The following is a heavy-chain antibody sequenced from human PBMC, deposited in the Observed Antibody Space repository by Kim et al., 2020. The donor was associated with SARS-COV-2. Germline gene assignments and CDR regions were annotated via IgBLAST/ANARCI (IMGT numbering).Heavy chain of an antibody. CDR3: ARGDSGYRLDAFDI. J-gene: IGHJ3*02. V-gene: IGHV3-33*01. D-gene: IGHD3-22*01. Sequence: GGSLRLSCAASGFTFSSYGMHWVRQAPGKGLEWVAVIWYDGSNKYYADSVKGRFTISRDNSKNTLYLQMNSLRAEDTAVYYCARGDSGYRLDAFDIWGQGTMVTVSS. CDR1: GFTFSSYG. CDR2: IWYDGSNK.